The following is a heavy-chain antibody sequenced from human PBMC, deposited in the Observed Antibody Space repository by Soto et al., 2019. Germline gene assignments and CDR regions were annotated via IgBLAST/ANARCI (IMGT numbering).Heavy chain of an antibody. D-gene: IGHD6-6*01. CDR1: GFTFSSYA. Sequence: PGGSLRLSCAASGFTFSSYAMSWVRQAPGKGLEWVSAISGSGGSTYYAESVKGRVTISRDNSKNTLYLQMNSLRAEDTAVYYCANHRPKAAQYYYYGMYVWGQGSTVPVSS. V-gene: IGHV3-23*01. CDR2: ISGSGGST. CDR3: ANHRPKAAQYYYYGMYV. J-gene: IGHJ6*02.